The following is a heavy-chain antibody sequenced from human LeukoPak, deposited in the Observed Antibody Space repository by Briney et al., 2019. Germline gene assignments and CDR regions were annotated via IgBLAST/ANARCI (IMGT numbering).Heavy chain of an antibody. V-gene: IGHV1-8*01. D-gene: IGHD2-15*01. CDR2: MNPNSGNT. J-gene: IGHJ5*02. CDR3: ARGSTRDKFDP. CDR1: GYTFTSYD. Sequence: ASVKVSCKASGYTFTSYDINWVRQATGQGLEWMGWMNPNSGNTGFAQKFLGRVTMTRNTSISTAYMELSSLRSEDTAVYYCARGSTRDKFDPWGQGTLVTVSS.